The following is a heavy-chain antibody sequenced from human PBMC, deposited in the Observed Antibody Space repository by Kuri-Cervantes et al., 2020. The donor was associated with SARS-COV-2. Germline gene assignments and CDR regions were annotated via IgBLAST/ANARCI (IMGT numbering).Heavy chain of an antibody. J-gene: IGHJ4*02. V-gene: IGHV3-30*01. CDR2: ISYDGSNK. CDR1: GFTFSSYA. Sequence: GGSLRLSCAASGFTFSSYAMHWVRQAPGKGLEWVAVISYDGSNKYYADSVKGRFTISRDNSKNTLYLQMNSLRAEDTAVYYCARDKSPEDYFDCWGQGTLVTVSS. CDR3: ARDKSPEDYFDC.